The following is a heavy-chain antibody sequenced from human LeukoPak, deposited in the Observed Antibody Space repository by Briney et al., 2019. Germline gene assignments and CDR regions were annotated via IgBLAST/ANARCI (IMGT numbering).Heavy chain of an antibody. V-gene: IGHV3-64*01. CDR2: ISNSGGST. D-gene: IGHD6-13*01. CDR1: GFIFSRYG. Sequence: GGSLRLSCVASGFIFSRYGMHWVRQAPGKGLEYVSAISNSGGSTYYANSVKGRFTISRDNSKNTLYLQMGCLRGEDMAVYYCARGLITGAAGTYYYYGMDVWGQGTTVTVSS. J-gene: IGHJ6*02. CDR3: ARGLITGAAGTYYYYGMDV.